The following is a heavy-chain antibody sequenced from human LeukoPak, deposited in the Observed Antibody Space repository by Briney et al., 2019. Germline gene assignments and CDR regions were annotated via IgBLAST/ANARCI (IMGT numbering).Heavy chain of an antibody. CDR3: ARVVSGHYYDSYIDY. J-gene: IGHJ4*02. V-gene: IGHV3-9*01. CDR1: GLTFEGSA. D-gene: IGHD3-22*01. Sequence: GGSLRLSCAAPGLTFEGSAMHWVRQVPGKGLEWVSSISWNSVSVMYADSVKGRFTISRDNAKNSLYLQMNSLRAEDTAVYYCARVVSGHYYDSYIDYWGQGTLVTVSS. CDR2: ISWNSVSV.